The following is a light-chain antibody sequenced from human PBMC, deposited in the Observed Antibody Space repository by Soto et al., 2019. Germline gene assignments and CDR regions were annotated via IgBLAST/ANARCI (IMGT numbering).Light chain of an antibody. V-gene: IGLV2-23*01. CDR2: EGT. Sequence: QSALTQPASVSCPLGQAIVISCTGSSSDIGSYDLVSWYQRYPGKAPKVVIFEGTKRPSGVSNRFSGSKSGNTASLTISGLQTEDEADYYCCSYAGSRTYVFGAGPNVTVL. CDR1: SSDIGSYDL. CDR3: CSYAGSRTYV. J-gene: IGLJ1*01.